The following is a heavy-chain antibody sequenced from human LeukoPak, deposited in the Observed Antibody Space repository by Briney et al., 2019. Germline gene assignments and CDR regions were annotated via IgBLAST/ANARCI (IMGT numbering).Heavy chain of an antibody. Sequence: GGSLRLSCAASGFTFSTYAMHWVRQAPGKGLEYVSAISSNGGSTYYANSVKGRFTISKDNSKNTLYLQMGSLRAEDMAVYYCARVGDYSWAFDIWGQGTMVTVPS. CDR2: ISSNGGST. CDR1: GFTFSTYA. D-gene: IGHD2-15*01. J-gene: IGHJ3*02. V-gene: IGHV3-64*01. CDR3: ARVGDYSWAFDI.